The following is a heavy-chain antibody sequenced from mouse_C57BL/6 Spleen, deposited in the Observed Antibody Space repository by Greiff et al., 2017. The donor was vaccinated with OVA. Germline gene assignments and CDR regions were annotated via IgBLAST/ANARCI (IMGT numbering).Heavy chain of an antibody. CDR2: IYPRSGNT. CDR3: ARFPSITTVVDPYWYFDV. D-gene: IGHD1-1*01. Sequence: VKLQESGAELARPGASVKLSCKASGYTFTSYGISWVKQRTGQGLEWIGEIYPRSGNTYYNEKFKGKATLTADKSSSTAYMELRSLTSEDSAVYFCARFPSITTVVDPYWYFDVWGTGTTVTVSS. CDR1: GYTFTSYG. J-gene: IGHJ1*03. V-gene: IGHV1-81*01.